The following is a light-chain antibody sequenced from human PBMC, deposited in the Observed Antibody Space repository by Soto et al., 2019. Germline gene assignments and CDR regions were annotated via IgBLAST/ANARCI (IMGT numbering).Light chain of an antibody. CDR1: QSISSW. V-gene: IGKV1-5*01. J-gene: IGKJ5*01. CDR3: QQYNNWPPIT. CDR2: DAS. Sequence: GDRVTITCRGSQSISSWLAWYQQKPGKAPKLLIYDASSVESGVPSRFSGSGSGTEFTLTISSLQSEDFAVYYCQQYNNWPPITFGQGTRLEIK.